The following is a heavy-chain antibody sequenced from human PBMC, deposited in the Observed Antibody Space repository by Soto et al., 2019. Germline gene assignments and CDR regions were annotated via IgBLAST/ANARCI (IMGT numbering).Heavy chain of an antibody. J-gene: IGHJ4*02. CDR2: IYYSGST. D-gene: IGHD3-22*01. CDR1: GGSISSYY. V-gene: IGHV4-59*01. Sequence: PSEPLSLTCTVSGGSISSYYWSWIRQPPGKGLEWIGYIYYSGSTNYNPSLKSRVTISVDTSKNQFSLKLSSVTAADTAVYYCARVGGYDSSGYYYVGESGFDYWGQGTLVTVSS. CDR3: ARVGGYDSSGYYYVGESGFDY.